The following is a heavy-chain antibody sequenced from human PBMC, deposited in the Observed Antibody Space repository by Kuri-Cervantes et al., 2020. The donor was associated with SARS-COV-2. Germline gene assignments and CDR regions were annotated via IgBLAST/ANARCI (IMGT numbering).Heavy chain of an antibody. V-gene: IGHV3-53*01. CDR1: GFTVSSNY. D-gene: IGHD6-13*01. J-gene: IGHJ4*02. CDR2: IYSGGST. CDR3: ARIVGYSSSWYYFDY. Sequence: GESLKISCAASGFTVSSNYMSWVRQAPGKGLEWVSVIYSGGSTYYADSVKGRFTISRDNSKNTLYLQMNSLRAEDTAVYYCARIVGYSSSWYYFDYWGQGTLVTVSS.